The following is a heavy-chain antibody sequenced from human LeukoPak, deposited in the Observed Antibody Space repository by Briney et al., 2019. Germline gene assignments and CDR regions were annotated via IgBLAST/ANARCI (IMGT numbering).Heavy chain of an antibody. V-gene: IGHV4-39*07. Sequence: SETLSLTCTVSGGSISSSSYYWGWTRQPPGKGLEWIGSIYYSGSTYYNPSLKSRVTISVDTSKNQFSLKLSSVTAADTAVYYCARHAKYSSGWYSYFDYWGQGTLVTVSS. D-gene: IGHD6-19*01. CDR1: GGSISSSSYY. J-gene: IGHJ4*02. CDR3: ARHAKYSSGWYSYFDY. CDR2: IYYSGST.